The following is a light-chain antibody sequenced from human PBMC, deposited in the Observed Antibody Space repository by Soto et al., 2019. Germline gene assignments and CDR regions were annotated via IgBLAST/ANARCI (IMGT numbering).Light chain of an antibody. CDR1: NIGSKS. V-gene: IGLV3-21*02. CDR2: DDS. Sequence: ELAQPPSVSVAPGQTARITCGGNNIGSKSVHWYQQKPGQAPVLVVYDDSDRPSGIPERFSGSNSGNTATLTISRVEARDEADYYCEVWDSRSEHPGYVVGTVNKITVL. CDR3: EVWDSRSEHPGYV. J-gene: IGLJ1*01.